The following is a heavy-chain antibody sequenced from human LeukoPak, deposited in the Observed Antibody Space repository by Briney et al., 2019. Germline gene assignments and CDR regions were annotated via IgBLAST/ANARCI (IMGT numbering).Heavy chain of an antibody. CDR1: GFTFSNYW. Sequence: PGGSLRLSCAASGFTFSNYWMRWVRQAPGKGLEWVANIKQDGSEKHYVDSVKGRFTISRDNAKNSLYLQMNSLRAEDTAVYYCARAGEYYVWGSYRPDYWGQGTLVTVSS. D-gene: IGHD3-16*02. CDR2: IKQDGSEK. CDR3: ARAGEYYVWGSYRPDY. J-gene: IGHJ4*02. V-gene: IGHV3-7*01.